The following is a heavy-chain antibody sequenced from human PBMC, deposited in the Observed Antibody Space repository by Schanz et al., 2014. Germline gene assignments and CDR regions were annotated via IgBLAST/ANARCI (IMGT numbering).Heavy chain of an antibody. CDR1: GFIFSDHY. Sequence: VQLVESGGGLVKPGGSLRLSCVVSGFIFSDHYMSWIRQAPGKGLEWISYISSGSSTIHYADSVKGRFTISRDNAKNSLFLQMNSLRGEDTAVYYCAREGDGGFDYWGQGTLVTVSS. CDR3: AREGDGGFDY. J-gene: IGHJ4*02. CDR2: ISSGSSTI. V-gene: IGHV3-11*04. D-gene: IGHD2-21*01.